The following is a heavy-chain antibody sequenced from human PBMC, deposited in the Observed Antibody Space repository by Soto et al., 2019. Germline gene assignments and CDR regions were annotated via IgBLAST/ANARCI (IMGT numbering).Heavy chain of an antibody. J-gene: IGHJ6*02. CDR2: ISYDGNNT. CDR3: AKGAGDRLSLGMDV. CDR1: GFSISDYG. D-gene: IGHD7-27*01. Sequence: GGSLRLSCAASGFSISDYGMEWVRQAPGKGLEWVALISYDGNNTYYADSVKGRFTISRDNSKDTLFLQMTGLRAEDTAVYYCAKGAGDRLSLGMDVWGQGTTVTVSS. V-gene: IGHV3-30*18.